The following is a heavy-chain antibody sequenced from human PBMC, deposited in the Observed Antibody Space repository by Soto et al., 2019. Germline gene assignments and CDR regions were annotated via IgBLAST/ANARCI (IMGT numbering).Heavy chain of an antibody. J-gene: IGHJ4*02. D-gene: IGHD1-7*01. V-gene: IGHV3-48*02. CDR1: GFTFSGYT. CDR3: ATIRGSTLNY. CDR2: ISSFSSTI. Sequence: PGGSLRLSCAASGFTFSGYTMNWVRQAPGKGLEWISYISSFSSTIYYADSVRGRFTISRDNAKDSLYLQMNSLRDEDTAVYYCATIRGSTLNYWGQGPLVTVSS.